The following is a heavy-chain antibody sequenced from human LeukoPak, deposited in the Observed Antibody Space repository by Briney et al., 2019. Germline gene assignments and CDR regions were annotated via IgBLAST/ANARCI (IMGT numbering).Heavy chain of an antibody. D-gene: IGHD4-17*01. CDR3: GKHQQTYGASLMDV. V-gene: IGHV3-23*01. CDR2: ISGSGGRT. J-gene: IGHJ6*02. CDR1: GFTFSSYA. Sequence: QPGGSRRLSCAASGFTFSSYAMSWVRQAPGKGLEWVSTISGSGGRTYYTDSVKGRFTISRDNSKNTLLLQMNSLRVEDTAIYYCGKHQQTYGASLMDVGGQGTRVTVS.